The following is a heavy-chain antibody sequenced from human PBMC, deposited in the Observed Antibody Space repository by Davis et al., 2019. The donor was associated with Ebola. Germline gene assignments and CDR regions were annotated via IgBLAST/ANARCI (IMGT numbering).Heavy chain of an antibody. CDR2: ISGSGGST. CDR3: ARNFYDSTGHYFDAFDV. CDR1: VITFSSYA. Sequence: PAGSLSLSCTDSVITFSSYAMTWVRQAPGKGLEWVSAISGSGGSTYYADSVKGRFTISRDNSKNTLYLQMNSLRTEDTAVYYCARNFYDSTGHYFDAFDVWGQGTMVTVSS. V-gene: IGHV3-23*01. J-gene: IGHJ3*01. D-gene: IGHD3-22*01.